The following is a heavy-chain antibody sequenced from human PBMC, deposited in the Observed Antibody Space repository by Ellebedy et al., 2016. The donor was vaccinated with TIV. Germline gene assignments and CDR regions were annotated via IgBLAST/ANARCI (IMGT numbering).Heavy chain of an antibody. J-gene: IGHJ4*02. CDR1: GGSISGSSYY. CDR3: ARGRWLQPYFDY. Sequence: LRLSCTVSGGSISGSSYYWGWIRHHPGKGLEWIGYIYYTGSTYYNPSLKSRLIISVDTSKNQFSLKLTSVTAADTAVYYCARGRWLQPYFDYWGQGTPVTVSS. D-gene: IGHD5-24*01. V-gene: IGHV4-31*03. CDR2: IYYTGST.